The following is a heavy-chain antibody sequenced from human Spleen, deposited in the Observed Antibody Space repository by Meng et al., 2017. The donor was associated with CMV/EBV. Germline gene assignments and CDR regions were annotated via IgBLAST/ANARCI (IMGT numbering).Heavy chain of an antibody. J-gene: IGHJ4*02. CDR2: VNNDGTWT. D-gene: IGHD2-21*01. V-gene: IGHV3-74*01. CDR1: GFTFDTFW. Sequence: GGSLRLSCEASGFTFDTFWMHWIRQAPGKGPEWVARVNNDGTWTRYADSVKGRFTISRDNARNMVYLQMNSLRGEDTAVYYCARDDRRYCGGDCYSYWGQGTLVTVSS. CDR3: ARDDRRYCGGDCYSY.